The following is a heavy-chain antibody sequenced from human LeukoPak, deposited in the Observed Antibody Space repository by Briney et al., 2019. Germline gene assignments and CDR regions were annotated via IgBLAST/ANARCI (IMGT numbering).Heavy chain of an antibody. CDR1: GFTFTNSA. CDR2: IVVGSGNT. J-gene: IGHJ4*02. CDR3: AAQWGSGGYGDLDY. V-gene: IGHV1-58*01. D-gene: IGHD2-15*01. Sequence: ASVKVSCKASGFTFTNSAVQWVRQARGQRLEWIGWIVVGSGNTNYAQKFQERVTITRDMSTSTAYMELSSLRSEDTAVYYCAAQWGSGGYGDLDYWGQGTLVTVSS.